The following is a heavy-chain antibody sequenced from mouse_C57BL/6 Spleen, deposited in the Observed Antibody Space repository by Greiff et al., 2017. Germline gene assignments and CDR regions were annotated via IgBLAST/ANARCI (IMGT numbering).Heavy chain of an antibody. J-gene: IGHJ4*01. Sequence: EVQGVESGGGLVKPGGSLKLSCAASGFTFSSYAMSWVRQTPEKRLEWVATISDGGSYTYYPDNVKGRFTISRDNAKNNLYLQMSHLKSEDTAMYYCAREGWITTDAMDYWGQGTSVTVSS. CDR3: AREGWITTDAMDY. CDR2: ISDGGSYT. CDR1: GFTFSSYA. V-gene: IGHV5-4*01. D-gene: IGHD1-1*01.